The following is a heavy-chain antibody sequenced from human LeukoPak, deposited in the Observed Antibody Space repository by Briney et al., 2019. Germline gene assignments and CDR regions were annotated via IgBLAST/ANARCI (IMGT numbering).Heavy chain of an antibody. V-gene: IGHV3-21*01. CDR2: FGTRSTSV. D-gene: IGHD4-11*01. CDR1: GFTFSGYS. J-gene: IGHJ4*02. Sequence: GGSLRLSCTASGFTFSGYSMNWIRQAPGKGLEWVSSFGTRSTSVYHAGSVKGRFAISRDNAMNSLYLQMNSLRAEDTALYYCARVLMDAQGYSKSDYWGQGTLVTVSS. CDR3: ARVLMDAQGYSKSDY.